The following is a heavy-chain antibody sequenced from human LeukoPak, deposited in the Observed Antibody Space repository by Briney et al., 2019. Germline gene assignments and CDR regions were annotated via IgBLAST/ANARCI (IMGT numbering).Heavy chain of an antibody. D-gene: IGHD6-19*01. V-gene: IGHV3-30*02. J-gene: IGHJ4*02. CDR2: IRYDGSNK. CDR1: GFTFSSYG. Sequence: GGSLRLSCAASGFTFSSYGMHWVRQAPGKGLEWVAFIRYDGSNKYYADSVKGRFTISRDNSKNTLYLQMNSLRAEDTAVYYCARDRAIAVDVGVDYWGQGTLVTVSS. CDR3: ARDRAIAVDVGVDY.